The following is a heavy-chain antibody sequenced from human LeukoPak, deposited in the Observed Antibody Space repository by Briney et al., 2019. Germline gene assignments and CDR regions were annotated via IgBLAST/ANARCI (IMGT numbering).Heavy chain of an antibody. Sequence: PGGSLRLSCAASGFTFSSYSMNWVRQAPGKGLEWVSSISSSSSYIYYADSVKGRFTISRDNAKNSLYLQMNSLRAEDTAVYYCARACSGGSCYGGYWGQGTLVTVSS. D-gene: IGHD2-15*01. CDR2: ISSSSSYI. J-gene: IGHJ4*02. V-gene: IGHV3-21*01. CDR1: GFTFSSYS. CDR3: ARACSGGSCYGGY.